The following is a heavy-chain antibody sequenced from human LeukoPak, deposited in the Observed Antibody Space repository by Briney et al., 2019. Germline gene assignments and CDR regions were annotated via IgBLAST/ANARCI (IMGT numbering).Heavy chain of an antibody. J-gene: IGHJ4*02. CDR3: ARDPSKYSSGNYYFDY. CDR2: IHYSGST. D-gene: IGHD3-10*01. CDR1: GGSISSYY. Sequence: SETLSLTCTVSGGSISSYYWSWIRQPPGKGLEWIGYIHYSGSTNYNPSLKSRVTISVDTSKNQFSLRLSSVTAADTAVYYCARDPSKYSSGNYYFDYWGQGTLVTVSS. V-gene: IGHV4-59*01.